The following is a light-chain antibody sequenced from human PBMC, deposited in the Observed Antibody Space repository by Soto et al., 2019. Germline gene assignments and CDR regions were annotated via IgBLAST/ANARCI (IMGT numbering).Light chain of an antibody. Sequence: QSVLTQPPSASGTPGQRVTISCSGSGSNIGSNYVYWYQHLPGTAPKLLIYRNSQRPSGVPDRFSASKSGTSASLAFSGLRSEDEADYYCAAWDDSLTAWVFGGGTKVTVL. CDR2: RNS. CDR1: GSNIGSNY. V-gene: IGLV1-47*01. J-gene: IGLJ3*02. CDR3: AAWDDSLTAWV.